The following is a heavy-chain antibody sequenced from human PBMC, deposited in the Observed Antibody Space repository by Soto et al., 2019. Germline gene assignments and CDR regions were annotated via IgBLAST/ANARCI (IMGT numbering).Heavy chain of an antibody. CDR3: ARVVQFYDSSGYSFYYFDY. D-gene: IGHD3-22*01. Sequence: SETLSLTCTVSGDSINSADYYWSWLRQPPGKGLEWIGYIYYSRSDYYNPSLGRRATITIDTSRNQFSLNLMSVTAADTAVYYCARVVQFYDSSGYSFYYFDYWGQGALVTGLL. V-gene: IGHV4-30-4*01. J-gene: IGHJ4*02. CDR1: GDSINSADYY. CDR2: IYYSRSD.